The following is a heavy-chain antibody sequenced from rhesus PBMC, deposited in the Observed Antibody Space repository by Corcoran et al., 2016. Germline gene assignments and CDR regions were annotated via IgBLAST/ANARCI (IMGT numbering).Heavy chain of an antibody. CDR2: IYGIGGSN. CDR1: GGSISGYYY. CDR3: ACLSSWSPDY. V-gene: IGHV4S14*01. Sequence: QVQLQESGPGLVKPSETLSLTCAVSGGSISGYYYWSWVRQPPGKGLECIGSIYGIGGSNYLNPALKSRVTRSVDTSKNQFSLKLSSVTAADTAVYYCACLSSWSPDYWGQGVLVTVSS. D-gene: IGHD6-13*01. J-gene: IGHJ4*01.